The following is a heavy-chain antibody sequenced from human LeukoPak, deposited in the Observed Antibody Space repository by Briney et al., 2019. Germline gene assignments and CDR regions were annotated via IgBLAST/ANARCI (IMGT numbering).Heavy chain of an antibody. CDR3: ARHLSGSYSGLDY. CDR2: IYYSGST. Sequence: SETLSLTCTVSGGSISSSSYYWGWSRQPPGKGLEWIGSIYYSGSTYYNPSLKSRVTISVDTSKNQFSLKLSSVTAADTAVYYCARHLSGSYSGLDYWGQGTLVTVSS. D-gene: IGHD1-26*01. CDR1: GGSISSSSYY. V-gene: IGHV4-39*01. J-gene: IGHJ4*02.